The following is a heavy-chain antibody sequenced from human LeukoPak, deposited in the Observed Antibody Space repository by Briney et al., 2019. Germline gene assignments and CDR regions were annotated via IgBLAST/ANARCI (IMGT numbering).Heavy chain of an antibody. J-gene: IGHJ4*02. Sequence: SETLSLTCAVYGGSFSGYYWSWIRQPPGKGLEWIGEINHSESTNYNPSLKSRVTISVDTSKNQFSLKLSSVTAADTAVYYCARAPIQLWSSYYFDYWGQGTLVTVSS. CDR1: GGSFSGYY. CDR3: ARAPIQLWSSYYFDY. CDR2: INHSEST. D-gene: IGHD5-18*01. V-gene: IGHV4-34*01.